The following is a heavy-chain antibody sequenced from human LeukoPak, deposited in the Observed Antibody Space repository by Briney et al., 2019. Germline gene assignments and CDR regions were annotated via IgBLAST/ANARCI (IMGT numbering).Heavy chain of an antibody. J-gene: IGHJ4*02. CDR3: ATYSSSWYCFDY. CDR1: GFTFSSYA. V-gene: IGHV3-23*01. CDR2: ISGSGGST. Sequence: PGGSLRPSCAASGFTFSSYAMSWVPQAPGKGLEWVSAISGSGGSTYYADSVKGRFTISRDNSKNTLYLQMSSLRAEDTAVYYCATYSSSWYCFDYWGQGTLVTVSS. D-gene: IGHD6-13*01.